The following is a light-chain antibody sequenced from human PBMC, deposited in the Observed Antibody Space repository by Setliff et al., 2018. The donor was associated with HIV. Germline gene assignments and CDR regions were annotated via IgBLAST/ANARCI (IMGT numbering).Light chain of an antibody. CDR3: SSYTSSSPPYV. J-gene: IGLJ1*01. V-gene: IGLV2-14*01. Sequence: QSALAQPASVSGSPGQSITISCTGTSSDVGGYNYVSWYQQYPGKAPKLMIYGVRNRPSGVSDRFSGSKSGNTASLSISGLQAEGEADYYCSSYTSSSPPYVFGSGTKVTVL. CDR2: GVR. CDR1: SSDVGGYNY.